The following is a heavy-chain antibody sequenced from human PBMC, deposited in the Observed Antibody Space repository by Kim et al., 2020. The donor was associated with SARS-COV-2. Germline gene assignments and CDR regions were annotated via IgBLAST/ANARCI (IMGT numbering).Heavy chain of an antibody. J-gene: IGHJ4*02. Sequence: SETLSLTCAVYGGSFSGYYWSWIRQPPGKGLEWIGEINHSGSTNYNPSLKSRVTISVDTSKNQFSLKLSSVTAADTAVYYCARGSRVATIKQWGQGTLVTVSS. CDR1: GGSFSGYY. V-gene: IGHV4-34*01. CDR2: INHSGST. D-gene: IGHD5-12*01. CDR3: ARGSRVATIKQ.